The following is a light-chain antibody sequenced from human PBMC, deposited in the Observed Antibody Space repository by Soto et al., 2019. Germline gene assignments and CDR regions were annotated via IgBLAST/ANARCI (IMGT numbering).Light chain of an antibody. CDR2: DNN. CDR1: SSNIGKNY. CDR3: GTWDSSLSAYV. V-gene: IGLV1-51*01. J-gene: IGLJ1*01. Sequence: QTVLTRPPSVSAAPGQKVTISCSGSSSNIGKNYVSWYQQLPGTAPKLLIYDNNKRPSGIPDRFSGSKSGTSATLGITGLQTGDEADYYCGTWDSSLSAYVFGTGTKVTV.